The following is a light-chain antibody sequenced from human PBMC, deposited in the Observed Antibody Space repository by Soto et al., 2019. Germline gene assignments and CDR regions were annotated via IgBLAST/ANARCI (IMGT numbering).Light chain of an antibody. CDR3: QQYNNWPLT. J-gene: IGKJ4*01. CDR1: PSVNAN. CDR2: GAS. V-gene: IGKV3-15*01. Sequence: EIVMTQSPATLSVSPGERATLSCRASPSVNANLAWYQQKPGQAPRLLIYGASTRATGIPARFGGSGSETEFTLTITSLQSEDLAVYYCQQYNNWPLTFGGGTKVEIK.